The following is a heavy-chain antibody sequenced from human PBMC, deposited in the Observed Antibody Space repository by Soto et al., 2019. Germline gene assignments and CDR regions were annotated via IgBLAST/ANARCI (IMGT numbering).Heavy chain of an antibody. J-gene: IGHJ4*02. CDR2: ISGSGGTP. Sequence: EVQLLGSGGGLVQPGGSLRLSCEASGFTFSSSAMSWVRQAPGRGLEGFSTISGSGGTPYYADSVKGRFTISRDNSKNTLYLVLHSLRAEDTAVYYCAMGLAAAGPLDYWGQGPLVTVSS. V-gene: IGHV3-23*01. CDR3: AMGLAAAGPLDY. CDR1: GFTFSSSA. D-gene: IGHD6-13*01.